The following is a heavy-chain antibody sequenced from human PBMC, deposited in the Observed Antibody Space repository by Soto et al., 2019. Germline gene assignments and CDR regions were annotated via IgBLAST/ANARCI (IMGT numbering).Heavy chain of an antibody. CDR3: ARGRDDGSGSLNWFDP. Sequence: QVQLQASGPGLVKPSGTLSLTCGVSGGSISSNNWWSWVRQPPGKGLEYIGEIYHSGSTNYNPSLKSRVTISVDTSKNQFSLKLSSVTAADTAVYYCARGRDDGSGSLNWFDPWGQGTLVTVSS. CDR2: IYHSGST. V-gene: IGHV4-4*02. CDR1: GGSISSNNW. J-gene: IGHJ5*02. D-gene: IGHD3-10*01.